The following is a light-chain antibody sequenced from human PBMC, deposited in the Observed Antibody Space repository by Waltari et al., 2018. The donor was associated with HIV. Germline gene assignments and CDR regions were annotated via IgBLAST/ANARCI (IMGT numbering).Light chain of an antibody. Sequence: QSALTQPPSASGSPGQPVTISCTGTSSDVGRYNYVSWYQQHPGKAPKLIISEVTKRPSGVPDRFSGFKSGNTASLTVSGLQAEEEADYYWGSYADGNKLVFGGGTKLTVL. CDR1: SSDVGRYNY. J-gene: IGLJ2*01. CDR2: EVT. V-gene: IGLV2-8*01. CDR3: GSYADGNKLV.